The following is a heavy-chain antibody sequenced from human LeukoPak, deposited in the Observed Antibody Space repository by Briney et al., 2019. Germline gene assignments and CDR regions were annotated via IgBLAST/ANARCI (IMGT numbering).Heavy chain of an antibody. CDR1: GFTFGDSA. V-gene: IGHV3-49*04. CDR3: IRSGGASS. D-gene: IGHD1-26*01. CDR2: IRSNAYGGTI. J-gene: IGHJ5*02. Sequence: GGSLRLSCTTSGFTFGDSAMSWVRQAPGKGLEWVGFIRSNAYGGTIEYAASVKGRFTISRDDSKSIAYLQMNSLKTEDTAVYYCIRSGGASSWGQGTLVTVSS.